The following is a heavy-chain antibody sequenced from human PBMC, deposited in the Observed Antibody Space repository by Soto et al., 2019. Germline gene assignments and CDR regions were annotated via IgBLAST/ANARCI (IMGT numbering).Heavy chain of an antibody. J-gene: IGHJ5*02. D-gene: IGHD3-3*01. V-gene: IGHV4-34*01. CDR1: GGSFSGYY. CDR3: AREYLRGYDFWSGYYYNWFDP. CDR2: INHSGST. Sequence: SETLSLTCAVYGGSFSGYYWSWIRQPPGKGLEWIGEINHSGSTNYNPSLKSRVTISVDTSKNQFSLKLSSVTAADTAVYYCAREYLRGYDFWSGYYYNWFDPWGQGTLVTSPQ.